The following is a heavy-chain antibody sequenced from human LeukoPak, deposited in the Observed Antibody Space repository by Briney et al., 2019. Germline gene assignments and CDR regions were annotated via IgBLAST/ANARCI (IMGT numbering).Heavy chain of an antibody. D-gene: IGHD3-22*01. J-gene: IGHJ4*02. Sequence: PGGSLRLSXAASGFTFSSYGMHWVRQAPGKGLEWVTFIQSDGSHKYYADSVKGRFTISRDNSKNTLYLQMNSLRAEDTAVYYCANGKYYFDNSGYPLWGQGTLVTVSS. CDR2: IQSDGSHK. CDR3: ANGKYYFDNSGYPL. CDR1: GFTFSSYG. V-gene: IGHV3-30*02.